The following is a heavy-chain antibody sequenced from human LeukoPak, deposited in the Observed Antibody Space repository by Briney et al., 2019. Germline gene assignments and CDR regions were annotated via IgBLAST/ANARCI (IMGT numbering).Heavy chain of an antibody. Sequence: ASVKVSCKASGYTFTSYDINWVRQAPGQGLEWMGRIIPILGIANYAQKFQGRVTITADKSTSTAYMELSSLRSEDTAVYYCARASRIAVAGTSFDYWGQGTLVTVSS. CDR2: IIPILGIA. V-gene: IGHV1-69*04. CDR3: ARASRIAVAGTSFDY. CDR1: GYTFTSYD. J-gene: IGHJ4*02. D-gene: IGHD6-19*01.